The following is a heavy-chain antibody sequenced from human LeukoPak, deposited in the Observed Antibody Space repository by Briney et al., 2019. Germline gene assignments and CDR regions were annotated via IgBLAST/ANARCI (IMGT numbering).Heavy chain of an antibody. J-gene: IGHJ4*02. V-gene: IGHV1-2*02. Sequence: ASVKVSCKASGYTFTSYDINWVRQATGQGLEWMGWINPNSGGTNYAQKFQGRVTMTRDTSISTAYMELSRLRSDDTAVYYCARERIVGATDFDYWGQGTLVTVSS. CDR2: INPNSGGT. D-gene: IGHD1-26*01. CDR3: ARERIVGATDFDY. CDR1: GYTFTSYD.